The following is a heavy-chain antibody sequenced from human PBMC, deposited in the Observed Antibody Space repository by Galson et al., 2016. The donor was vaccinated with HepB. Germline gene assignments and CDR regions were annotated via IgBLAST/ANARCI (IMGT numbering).Heavy chain of an antibody. CDR2: IKYDGSEK. CDR1: GFTFSTYW. Sequence: SLRLSCAVSGFTFSTYWMTWVRQAPGKGLECVANIKYDGSEKHYVDSVKGRFTISRDNAKNTLYLQMDSLRAEDTAVYYCARKFSGSENYFFDYWGQGTLVIVSS. V-gene: IGHV3-7*02. J-gene: IGHJ4*02. D-gene: IGHD3-10*01. CDR3: ARKFSGSENYFFDY.